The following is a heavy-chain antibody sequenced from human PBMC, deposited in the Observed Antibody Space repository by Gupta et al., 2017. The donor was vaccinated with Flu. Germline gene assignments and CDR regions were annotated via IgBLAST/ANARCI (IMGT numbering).Heavy chain of an antibody. V-gene: IGHV4-59*08. D-gene: IGHD2-2*01. Sequence: QVHLQASGPGLVKPSETLSLTCTVSGGSISSYYWSWIRQPPGKGLEWIGCISYSGSTIYSPSLKSRVIISRDTSKNQFSLNLSSVTAADTAVYYCARHEIVPEYMNGMDVWGQGTTVTVSS. CDR1: GGSISSYY. CDR3: ARHEIVPEYMNGMDV. CDR2: ISYSGST. J-gene: IGHJ6*02.